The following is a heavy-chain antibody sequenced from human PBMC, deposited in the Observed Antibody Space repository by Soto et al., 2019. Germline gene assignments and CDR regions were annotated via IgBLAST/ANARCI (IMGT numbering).Heavy chain of an antibody. CDR1: GYSFTSYW. CDR3: ARTPWGYYYVMAV. V-gene: IGHV5-10-1*01. D-gene: IGHD1-26*01. CDR2: IDPSDSYT. J-gene: IGHJ6*02. Sequence: AEAMTISCKGSGYSFTSYWISWVRQMPGKGLEWMGRIDPSDSYTNYSPSFQGHVTISADKSISTAYLQWSSLKASDTAMYYCARTPWGYYYVMAVWGQGTTVTVSS.